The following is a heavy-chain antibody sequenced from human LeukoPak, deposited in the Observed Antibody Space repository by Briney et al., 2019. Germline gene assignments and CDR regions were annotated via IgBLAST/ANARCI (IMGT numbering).Heavy chain of an antibody. CDR3: ARRTTVVGPAPFDH. CDR1: GSSFSIYA. CDR2: ISPGGDTI. D-gene: IGHD4-23*01. V-gene: IGHV3-23*01. J-gene: IGHJ4*02. Sequence: GASLRLSCAASGSSFSIYAMSWVRQAPGKGLEWVSAISPGGDTIYYLDSVKGRFTISRDNSKNTLYLQMNSLRAEDTAVYYCARRTTVVGPAPFDHWGQGTLVTVSS.